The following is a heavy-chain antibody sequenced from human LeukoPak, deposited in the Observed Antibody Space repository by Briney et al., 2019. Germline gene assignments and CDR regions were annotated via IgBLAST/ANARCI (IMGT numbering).Heavy chain of an antibody. J-gene: IGHJ4*02. CDR1: GFTFGDYA. V-gene: IGHV3-49*03. Sequence: GGSLRLSCTASGFTFGDYAMSWFRQALGKGLEWVGFIRSKAYGGTTEYAASVKGRFTISRDDSKSIAYLQMNSLKTEDTAVYYCTRAYTTYYYDSRGYRTFDNWGQGTLVTVSS. CDR2: IRSKAYGGTT. CDR3: TRAYTTYYYDSRGYRTFDN. D-gene: IGHD3-22*01.